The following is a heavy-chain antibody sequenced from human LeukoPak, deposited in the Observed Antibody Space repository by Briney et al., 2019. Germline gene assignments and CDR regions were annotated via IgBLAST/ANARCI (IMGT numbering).Heavy chain of an antibody. CDR2: IYTSSGST. CDR1: GDSISSSSYY. Sequence: SETLSLTCTVSGDSISSSSYYWTWIRQPAGKGLEWIGRIYTSSGSTNYNPSLKSRGIISMDTSKNYIALRLNSVTAADTAVYYCARVEAQWVASHWFDPWGHGTLVTVSS. CDR3: ARVEAQWVASHWFDP. J-gene: IGHJ5*02. V-gene: IGHV4-61*02. D-gene: IGHD6-19*01.